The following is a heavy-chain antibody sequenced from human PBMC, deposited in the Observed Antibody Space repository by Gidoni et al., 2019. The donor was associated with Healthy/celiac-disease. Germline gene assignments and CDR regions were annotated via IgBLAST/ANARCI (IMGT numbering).Heavy chain of an antibody. J-gene: IGHJ5*02. Sequence: GTANYAQKFQGRVTITADESTSTAYMELSSLRSEDTAVYYCARAPPVPAAIGWFDPWGQGTLVTVSS. CDR3: ARAPPVPAAIGWFDP. V-gene: IGHV1-69*01. CDR2: GTA. D-gene: IGHD2-2*01.